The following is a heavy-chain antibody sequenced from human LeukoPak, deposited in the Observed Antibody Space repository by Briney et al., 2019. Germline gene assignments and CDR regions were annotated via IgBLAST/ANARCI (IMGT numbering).Heavy chain of an antibody. Sequence: GGSLRLSCAASGFTFSNAWMSWVRQAPGKGLEWVGRIKSKTDGGTTDYAAPVKGRFTISRDDSKNTLYLQMNSLKTEDTAVYYCTTGGYCSGGSCYHFFDYWGQGTLVTVSS. CDR3: TTGGYCSGGSCYHFFDY. CDR2: IKSKTDGGTT. J-gene: IGHJ4*02. V-gene: IGHV3-15*01. D-gene: IGHD2-15*01. CDR1: GFTFSNAW.